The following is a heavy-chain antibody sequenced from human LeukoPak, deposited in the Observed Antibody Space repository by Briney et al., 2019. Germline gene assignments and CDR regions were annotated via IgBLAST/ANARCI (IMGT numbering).Heavy chain of an antibody. Sequence: GRSLRLSCAASGFTFSTYGMHWVRQAPGKGLRWVAFIRYDGSNKYYADSVKGRFTISRDNSKNTLYLQINSLRAEDTAVYYCAKDRGRQVYSYGSNWFDPWGQGTLVTVSS. J-gene: IGHJ5*02. CDR2: IRYDGSNK. D-gene: IGHD5-18*01. CDR1: GFTFSTYG. V-gene: IGHV3-30*02. CDR3: AKDRGRQVYSYGSNWFDP.